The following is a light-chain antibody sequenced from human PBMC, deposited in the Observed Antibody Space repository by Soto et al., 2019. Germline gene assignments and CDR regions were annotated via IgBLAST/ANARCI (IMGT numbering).Light chain of an antibody. CDR1: QSISSW. V-gene: IGKV1-5*03. CDR3: QQYEAYPLT. J-gene: IGKJ4*01. Sequence: DIQLTQSPSTLSASVGDRATITCRASQSISSWSAWYQQKPGKAPKLLVYKASSLESGVPSRFSGSGSGTEFTLTISTLQPDDYATYYCQQYEAYPLTFGGGTKVES. CDR2: KAS.